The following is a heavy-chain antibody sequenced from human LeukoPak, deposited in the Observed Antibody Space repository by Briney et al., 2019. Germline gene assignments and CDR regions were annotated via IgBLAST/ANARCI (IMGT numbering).Heavy chain of an antibody. CDR2: ISSSSSYI. V-gene: IGHV3-21*01. D-gene: IGHD5-12*01. J-gene: IGHJ4*02. CDR1: GFTFSSYS. CDR3: AKGCSGYDHYYFHY. Sequence: GGSLRLSCAASGFTFSSYSMNWVRQAPGKGLEWVSSISSSSSYIYYADSVKGRFTISRDNAKNSLYLQMNSLRAEDTAVYYCAKGCSGYDHYYFHYWGQGTLITVSS.